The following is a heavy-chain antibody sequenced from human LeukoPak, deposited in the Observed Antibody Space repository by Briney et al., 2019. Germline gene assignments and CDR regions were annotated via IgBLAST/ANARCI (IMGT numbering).Heavy chain of an antibody. J-gene: IGHJ6*02. V-gene: IGHV4-61*01. Sequence: PSETLSLTCTVSGGSVSSGSYYWSWIRQPPGKGLEWIVYIYYSGSTNYNPSLKSRVTISVDTSKNQFSLKLSSVTAADTAVYYCTRDGLRLPETQYYYYGMDVWGQGTTVTVSS. CDR1: GGSVSSGSYY. D-gene: IGHD1-14*01. CDR2: IYYSGST. CDR3: TRDGLRLPETQYYYYGMDV.